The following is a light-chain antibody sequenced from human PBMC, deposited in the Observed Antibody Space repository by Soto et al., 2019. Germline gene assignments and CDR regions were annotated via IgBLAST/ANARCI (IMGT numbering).Light chain of an antibody. CDR3: QQLNGSPWT. CDR1: PAIASF. J-gene: IGKJ1*01. Sequence: IQLTQPPSSLSAPVGDRVTITCRASPAIASFLAWYQQKPGTAPKLLIYGASTLQSGVPSRFSGSRSGTDYTLTIASLQPEDFATYYCQQLNGSPWTFGQGTKVDIK. CDR2: GAS. V-gene: IGKV1-9*01.